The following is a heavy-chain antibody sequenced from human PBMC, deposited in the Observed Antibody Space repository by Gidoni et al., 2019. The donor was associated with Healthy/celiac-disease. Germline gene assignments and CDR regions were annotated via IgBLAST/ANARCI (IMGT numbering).Heavy chain of an antibody. V-gene: IGHV3-48*03. CDR2: ISSSCSTI. D-gene: IGHD3-16*01. J-gene: IGHJ4*02. Sequence: EVQLVESGGGLVQPGGSLRLSWAASGFTFSSYEMNWVRQAPGKGLEWVSYISSSCSTIYYADSVKGRFTISRDNAKNSLYLQMNSLRAEDTAVYYCARGTWGTFDYWGQGTLVTVSS. CDR3: ARGTWGTFDY. CDR1: GFTFSSYE.